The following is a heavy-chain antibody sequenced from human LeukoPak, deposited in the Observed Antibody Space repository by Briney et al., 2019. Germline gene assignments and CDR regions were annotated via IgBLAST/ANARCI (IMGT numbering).Heavy chain of an antibody. J-gene: IGHJ6*03. CDR3: AKASGYCSSTSCYLFNYYYMDV. V-gene: IGHV3-30*02. Sequence: GGSLRLSCAASGFTFSSYGMHWVRQAPGKGLEWVAFIRYDGSNKYYADSVKGRFTISRDNSKNTLYLQMNSLRAEDTDVYYCAKASGYCSSTSCYLFNYYYMDVWGKGTTVTVSS. D-gene: IGHD2-2*01. CDR1: GFTFSSYG. CDR2: IRYDGSNK.